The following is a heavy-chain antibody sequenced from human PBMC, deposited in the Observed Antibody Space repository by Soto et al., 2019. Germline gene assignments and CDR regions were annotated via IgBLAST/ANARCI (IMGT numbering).Heavy chain of an antibody. CDR3: ARERGRITMVRGVPPWFDP. V-gene: IGHV1-2*04. Sequence: ASVKVSCKASGYTFTGYYMHWVRQAPGQGLEWMGWINPNSGGTNYAQKFQGWVTMTRDTSISTAYMELSRLRSDDTAVYYCARERGRITMVRGVPPWFDPWGQGTLVTVSS. CDR2: INPNSGGT. CDR1: GYTFTGYY. D-gene: IGHD3-10*01. J-gene: IGHJ5*02.